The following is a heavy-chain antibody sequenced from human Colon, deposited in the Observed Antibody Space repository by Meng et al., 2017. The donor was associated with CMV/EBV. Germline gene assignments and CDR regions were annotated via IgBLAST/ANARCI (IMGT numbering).Heavy chain of an antibody. J-gene: IGHJ4*02. CDR2: INQDGSTR. D-gene: IGHD6-13*01. CDR3: ARDPGSSSFDY. CDR1: GFTFHSYW. V-gene: IGHV3-7*01. Sequence: ESLKISCAASGFTFHSYWMTWVRQAPGKGPEFVANINQDGSTRNYLGSVKGRFTISRDNAKASLYLQMNSLRPEDTAVYYCARDPGSSSFDYWGQGTLVTVSS.